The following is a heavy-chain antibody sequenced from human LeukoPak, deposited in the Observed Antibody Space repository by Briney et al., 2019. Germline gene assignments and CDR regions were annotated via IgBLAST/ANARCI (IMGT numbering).Heavy chain of an antibody. V-gene: IGHV3-30*03. Sequence: PGRSLRLSCAASGFTFSSYGMHWVRQAPGKGLEWVAVISYDGSNKYYADSVKGRFTISRDNPKNPLYLQMNSLRAGDTAVYYCATYIVGPTIDYWGQGTLVTVSS. J-gene: IGHJ4*02. D-gene: IGHD2-15*01. CDR3: ATYIVGPTIDY. CDR1: GFTFSSYG. CDR2: ISYDGSNK.